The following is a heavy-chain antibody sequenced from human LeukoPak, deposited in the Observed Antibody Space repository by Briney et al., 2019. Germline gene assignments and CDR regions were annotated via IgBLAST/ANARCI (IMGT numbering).Heavy chain of an antibody. V-gene: IGHV3-74*01. D-gene: IGHD6-19*01. CDR1: GFTFSSYW. J-gene: IGHJ4*02. CDR3: ARGYSSGSRWGY. CDR2: INGDGSST. Sequence: GGPLRLSCPASGFTFSSYWMNWFRQVQGKGLVGVSRINGDGSSTNYADAVKGRFTISRDNTKNTLYLQMNSLRAEDTAVYYCARGYSSGSRWGYWGQGTLVTVSS.